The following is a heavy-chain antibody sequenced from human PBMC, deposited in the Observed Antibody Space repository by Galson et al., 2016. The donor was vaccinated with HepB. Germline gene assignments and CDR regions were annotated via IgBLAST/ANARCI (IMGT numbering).Heavy chain of an antibody. CDR1: GYSLTELS. Sequence: SVKVSCKASGYSLTELSMHWVRQAPGKGLEWMGGFDPEDGETRFTQKFQGRVTLTEDTSTDTAYMELSSLRSEDTAVYFCASGNGTLYNWNEVGKFDFWGQGTLVTVSS. CDR2: FDPEDGET. CDR3: ASGNGTLYNWNEVGKFDF. D-gene: IGHD1-20*01. V-gene: IGHV1-24*01. J-gene: IGHJ4*02.